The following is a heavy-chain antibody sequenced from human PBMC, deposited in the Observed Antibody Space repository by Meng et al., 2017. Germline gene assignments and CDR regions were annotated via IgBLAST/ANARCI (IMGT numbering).Heavy chain of an antibody. CDR3: ARRGIAARPFYY. J-gene: IGHJ4*02. V-gene: IGHV4-34*01. CDR2: INHSGST. D-gene: IGHD6-6*01. Sequence: QLQLQRWGAGLLKPSETLSLTCAVYGGSFSGYYWSWIRQPPGKGLEWIGEINHSGSTNYNPSLKSRVTISVDTSKNQFSLKLSSVTAADTAVYYCARRGIAARPFYYWGQGTLVTVSS. CDR1: GGSFSGYY.